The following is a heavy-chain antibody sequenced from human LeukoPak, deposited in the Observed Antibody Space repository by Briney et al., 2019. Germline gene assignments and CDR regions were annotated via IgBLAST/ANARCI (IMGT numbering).Heavy chain of an antibody. Sequence: ASVKVSCKASGYTFTSYGISWVRQAPGQGLEWMGWISAYNGNTNYARKLQGRVTMTTDTSTSTAYMELRSLRSDDTAVYYCARDTDSSSSDAFDIWGQGTMVTVSS. V-gene: IGHV1-18*01. CDR2: ISAYNGNT. CDR1: GYTFTSYG. D-gene: IGHD1-26*01. J-gene: IGHJ3*02. CDR3: ARDTDSSSSDAFDI.